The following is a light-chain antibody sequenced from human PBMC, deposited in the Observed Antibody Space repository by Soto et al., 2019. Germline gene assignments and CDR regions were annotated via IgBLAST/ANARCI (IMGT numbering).Light chain of an antibody. CDR1: QSVSSN. V-gene: IGKV3-15*01. CDR3: QQFSSYPLT. CDR2: GAS. J-gene: IGKJ4*01. Sequence: EIVMTQSPATLSVSPGERATLSCRASQSVSSNLVWYQHRPGQAPRLLIYGASTRATDIPARFSGGGSGTDFTLTISRLEPEDFAVYYCQQFSSYPLTFGGGTKVDIK.